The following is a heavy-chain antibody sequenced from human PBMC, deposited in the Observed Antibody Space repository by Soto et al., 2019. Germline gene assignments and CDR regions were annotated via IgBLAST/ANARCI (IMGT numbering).Heavy chain of an antibody. CDR1: GDSVSSSSVT. J-gene: IGHJ5*01. V-gene: IGHV6-1*01. Sequence: SQTLSLTCAISGDSVSSSSVTWNWIRQSPSRGLGWLGRTYYRSKWYNDYEESVKSRITINPDTSKNKFSLHLNSVTPEDTAVYYCVRLIGNSWLDFWGQGTLVTVSS. D-gene: IGHD1-26*01. CDR3: VRLIGNSWLDF. CDR2: TYYRSKWYN.